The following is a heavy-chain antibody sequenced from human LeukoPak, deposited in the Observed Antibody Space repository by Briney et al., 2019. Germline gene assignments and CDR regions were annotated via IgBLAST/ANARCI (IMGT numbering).Heavy chain of an antibody. CDR3: AREAVAGLPNYYYYGMDV. Sequence: ASVKVSCKVSGYTLTELSMHWVRQAPGKGLEWMGGFDPEDGETIYAQKFQGRVTMTEDTSTDTANMELSRLRSDDTAVYYCAREAVAGLPNYYYYGMDVWGQGTTVTVSS. V-gene: IGHV1-24*01. D-gene: IGHD6-19*01. CDR2: FDPEDGET. J-gene: IGHJ6*02. CDR1: GYTLTELS.